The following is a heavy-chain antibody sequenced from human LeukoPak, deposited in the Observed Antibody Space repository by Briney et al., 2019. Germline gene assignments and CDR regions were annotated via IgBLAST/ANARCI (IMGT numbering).Heavy chain of an antibody. Sequence: GGSLRLSCAASGFTFSDYYMSWIRQAPGKGLEGVSYISSSSSYTNYADSVKGRFTISRDNAKNSLYLQMNSLRAEDTAVYYCAREMVTAIPDYWGQGTLVTVSS. J-gene: IGHJ4*02. CDR1: GFTFSDYY. CDR3: AREMVTAIPDY. CDR2: ISSSSSYT. D-gene: IGHD2-21*02. V-gene: IGHV3-11*05.